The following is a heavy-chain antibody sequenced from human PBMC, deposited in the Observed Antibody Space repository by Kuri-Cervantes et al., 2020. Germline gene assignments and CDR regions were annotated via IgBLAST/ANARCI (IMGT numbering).Heavy chain of an antibody. CDR1: GFTFSRNW. D-gene: IGHD1-26*01. CDR3: ARRWAGATPKAGVDY. V-gene: IGHV3-7*02. CDR2: INQDGSEK. Sequence: GGSLRLSCADSGFTFSRNWMSWVRQAPGKGLEWVANINQDGSEKYYVDSVKGRFTISRDNAKNSLYLQMNSLRAEDTAVYYCARRWAGATPKAGVDYWGQGTLVTVSS. J-gene: IGHJ4*02.